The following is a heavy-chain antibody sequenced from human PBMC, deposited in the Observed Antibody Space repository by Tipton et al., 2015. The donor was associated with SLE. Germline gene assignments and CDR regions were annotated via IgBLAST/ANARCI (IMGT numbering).Heavy chain of an antibody. V-gene: IGHV4-59*01. D-gene: IGHD3-3*01. CDR3: ARGGRIAIFGVATDGAFDI. CDR1: GGSISSYF. Sequence: LRLSCTVSGGSISSYFWSWIRQPPGKRLEWIGYIYYSGSTNYNPSLKSRVTISVDTSKNQFSLKLSSVTAADTAVYYCARGGRIAIFGVATDGAFDIWGQGTMVTVSS. CDR2: IYYSGST. J-gene: IGHJ3*02.